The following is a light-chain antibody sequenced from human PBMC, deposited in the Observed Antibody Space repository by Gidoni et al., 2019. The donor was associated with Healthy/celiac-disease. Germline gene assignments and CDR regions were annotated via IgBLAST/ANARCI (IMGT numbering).Light chain of an antibody. V-gene: IGKV3-11*01. J-gene: IGKJ2*01. CDR1: QSVSSY. CDR3: QQRSNWPLMYT. CDR2: DSS. Sequence: EIVLKQSPATLSLSPGERATLSCRASQSVSSYLAWYQQKPGQAPRLLIYDSSNRATGIPARFSGSGSGTDFTLTISSLGPEDFAVYYCQQRSNWPLMYTFXQXTKLEIK.